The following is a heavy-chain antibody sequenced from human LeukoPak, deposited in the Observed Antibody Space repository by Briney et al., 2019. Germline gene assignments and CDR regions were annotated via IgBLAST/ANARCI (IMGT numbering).Heavy chain of an antibody. CDR1: GYSFISYG. CDR2: ISPYNGNL. D-gene: IGHD3-22*01. J-gene: IGHJ5*02. Sequence: ASVKVSCKASGYSFISYGISWVRQAPGQGLEWMGWISPYNGNLKYTDKVQGRVTMTTDTSTSTAYMELRSLRSDDTAVYYCARGPAVVNWFDPWGQGSLVTVSS. CDR3: ARGPAVVNWFDP. V-gene: IGHV1-18*01.